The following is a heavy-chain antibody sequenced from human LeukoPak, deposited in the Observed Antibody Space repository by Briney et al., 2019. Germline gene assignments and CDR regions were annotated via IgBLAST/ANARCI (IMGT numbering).Heavy chain of an antibody. D-gene: IGHD3-22*01. CDR3: ASSDSSGYYFQAPRYYYYGMDV. V-gene: IGHV3-53*01. Sequence: PGGSPRLSCAASGFTVSSNYMSWVRQAPGKGLEWVSVIYSGGSTYYADSVKGRFTISRDNSKNTLYLQMNSLRAEDTAVYYCASSDSSGYYFQAPRYYYYGMDVWGQGTTVTVSS. J-gene: IGHJ6*02. CDR2: IYSGGST. CDR1: GFTVSSNY.